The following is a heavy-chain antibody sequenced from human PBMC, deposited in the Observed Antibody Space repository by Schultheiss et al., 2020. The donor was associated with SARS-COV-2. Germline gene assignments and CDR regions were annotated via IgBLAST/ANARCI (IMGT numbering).Heavy chain of an antibody. CDR2: ISGSGGST. CDR3: ASTRDTYYYGSGSPLNF. CDR1: GFTFSSYE. V-gene: IGHV3-23*01. Sequence: GGSLRLSCAASGFTFSSYEMNWVRQAPGKGLEWVSAISGSGGSTYYADSVKGRFTISRDNSKNTLYLQMNSLRAEDTAVYYCASTRDTYYYGSGSPLNFWGQGTLVTVSS. D-gene: IGHD3-10*01. J-gene: IGHJ4*02.